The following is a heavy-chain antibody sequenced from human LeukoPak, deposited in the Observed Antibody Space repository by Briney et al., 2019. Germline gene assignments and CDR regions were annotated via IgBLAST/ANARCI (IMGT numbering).Heavy chain of an antibody. V-gene: IGHV3-7*01. CDR2: IKQDGSEK. Sequence: GSLRLSCAASGFTFSSYWMSWVRQAPGKGLEWVANIKQDGSEKYYVDSVKGRFTISRDNAKNSLYLQMNSLRAEDMAVYYCARDPRLGGRGSPPGCLDYWGQGTLVTVSS. CDR1: GFTFSSYW. CDR3: ARDPRLGGRGSPPGCLDY. J-gene: IGHJ4*02. D-gene: IGHD3-10*01.